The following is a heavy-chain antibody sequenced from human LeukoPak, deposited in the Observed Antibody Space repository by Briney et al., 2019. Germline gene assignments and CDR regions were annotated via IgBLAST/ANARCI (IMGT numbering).Heavy chain of an antibody. Sequence: SVKVSCKASGGTFSSYAISWVRQAPGQGLEWMGGIIPIFGTANYAQKFQGRVTITADESTSTAYMELSSLRSEDTAVYYCARGEHVVAASYSFVWFDPWGQGTLVTVSS. CDR3: ARGEHVVAASYSFVWFDP. D-gene: IGHD2-15*01. J-gene: IGHJ5*02. CDR1: GGTFSSYA. V-gene: IGHV1-69*01. CDR2: IIPIFGTA.